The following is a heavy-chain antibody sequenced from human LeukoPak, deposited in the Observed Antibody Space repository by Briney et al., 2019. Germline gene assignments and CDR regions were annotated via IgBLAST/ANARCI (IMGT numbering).Heavy chain of an antibody. CDR2: ISGSGNTT. V-gene: IGHV3-23*01. D-gene: IGHD3-10*01. CDR1: GFTFSSFT. J-gene: IGHJ6*02. Sequence: GGSLRLSCAASGFTFSSFTMSWLRLAPGKGLEWVSTISGSGNTTFYADFVRGRFTTSRDDPKNTLALQMNSLRVEDTAVYYCAKERALLWFGQFSRGCMDVWGQGTTVSVSS. CDR3: AKERALLWFGQFSRGCMDV.